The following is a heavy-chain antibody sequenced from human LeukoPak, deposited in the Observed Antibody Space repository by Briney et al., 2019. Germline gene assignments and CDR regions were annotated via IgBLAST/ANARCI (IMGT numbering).Heavy chain of an antibody. CDR1: GYTFTSYG. CDR2: ISAYNGNT. Sequence: ASVKVSCKASGYTFTSYGISWVRQAPGQGLEWMGWISAYNGNTNYAQKLQGRVTMTTDTSTSTAYMELRSVRSDDTAVYYCARVSRVTTHYDYWGQGTLVTVSS. CDR3: ARVSRVTTHYDY. D-gene: IGHD2-21*02. V-gene: IGHV1-18*01. J-gene: IGHJ4*02.